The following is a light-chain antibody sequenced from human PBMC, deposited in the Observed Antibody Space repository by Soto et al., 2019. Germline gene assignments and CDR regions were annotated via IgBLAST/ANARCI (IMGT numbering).Light chain of an antibody. Sequence: DIPMTQSPSTLSASVGDRVTITCRASQGISKWLAWYQQKPGKAPKLLIYGASSLENRVPSRFSGSGSGAEFTLTNNSLQPDDFATYFCKQYNSYDMWSFGQGTKVDLK. CDR1: QGISKW. J-gene: IGKJ1*01. CDR2: GAS. CDR3: KQYNSYDMWS. V-gene: IGKV1-5*01.